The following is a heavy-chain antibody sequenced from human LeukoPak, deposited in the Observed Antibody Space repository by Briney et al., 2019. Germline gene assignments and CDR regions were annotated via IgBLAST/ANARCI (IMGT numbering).Heavy chain of an antibody. CDR2: ISAYNGNT. CDR1: GYTFTSYG. J-gene: IGHJ5*02. Sequence: AASVKVSCKASGYTFTSYGISWVRQAPGQGLEWVGWISAYNGNTNYAQKLQGRVTMTTDTSTSTAYMELRSLRSDDTAVYYCARGHLNLRYSSSSFIGYNWFDPWGQGTLVTVSS. D-gene: IGHD6-6*01. V-gene: IGHV1-18*01. CDR3: ARGHLNLRYSSSSFIGYNWFDP.